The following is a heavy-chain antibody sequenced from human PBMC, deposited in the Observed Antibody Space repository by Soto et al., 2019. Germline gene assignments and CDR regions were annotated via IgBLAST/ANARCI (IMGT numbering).Heavy chain of an antibody. CDR1: GGSISSSNW. V-gene: IGHV4-4*02. J-gene: IGHJ6*02. Sequence: QVQLQESGPGLVKPSGTLSLTCAVSGGSISSSNWWSWVRQPPGKGLEWIGEIYPSGTTNYNPSLKSRVTISVDKSKNHFSLKLTSATAADTAVYYCGRTKDYYYGMDVWGQGTTVTVSS. CDR3: GRTKDYYYGMDV. CDR2: IYPSGTT.